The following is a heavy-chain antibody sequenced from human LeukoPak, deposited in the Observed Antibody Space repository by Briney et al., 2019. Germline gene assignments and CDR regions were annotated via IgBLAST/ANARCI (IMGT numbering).Heavy chain of an antibody. CDR3: EVSGGFDY. Sequence: PSETLSPTCTVSGGSISSSSYYWGWIRQPPGKGLEWIGSIYYSGSTYYNPSLKSRVTISVDTSKNQFSLKLSSVTAADTAVYYCEVSGGFDYWGQGTLVTVSS. CDR2: IYYSGST. D-gene: IGHD2-15*01. J-gene: IGHJ4*02. CDR1: GGSISSSSYY. V-gene: IGHV4-39*01.